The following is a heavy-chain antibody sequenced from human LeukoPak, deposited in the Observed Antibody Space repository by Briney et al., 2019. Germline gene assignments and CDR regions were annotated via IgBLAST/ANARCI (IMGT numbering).Heavy chain of an antibody. Sequence: PSETLSLTCTVSGYSMSSGYYWGWIRQPPGKGLEWIGSVYHTGVTYYNPSLKTRVTISVDTTKNHFSLKLTSVTAADTAVYYCARDFSGGGATPQHWGQGTLVTVSA. V-gene: IGHV4-38-2*02. CDR1: GYSMSSGYY. J-gene: IGHJ1*01. CDR2: VYHTGVT. D-gene: IGHD1-26*01. CDR3: ARDFSGGGATPQH.